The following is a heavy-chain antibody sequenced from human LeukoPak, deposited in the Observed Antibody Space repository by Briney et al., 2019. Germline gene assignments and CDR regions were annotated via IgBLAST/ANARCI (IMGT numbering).Heavy chain of an antibody. Sequence: SETLSLTCTVSGGSISSYYWSWIRQPPGKGLEWIGYIYYSGSTNYNPSLKSRVTISVDTSKNQFSLKLSSVTAADTAVYYCARHYYDILTGPQLDAFDIWGQGTMVTVSS. D-gene: IGHD3-9*01. CDR2: IYYSGST. CDR1: GGSISSYY. CDR3: ARHYYDILTGPQLDAFDI. V-gene: IGHV4-59*01. J-gene: IGHJ3*02.